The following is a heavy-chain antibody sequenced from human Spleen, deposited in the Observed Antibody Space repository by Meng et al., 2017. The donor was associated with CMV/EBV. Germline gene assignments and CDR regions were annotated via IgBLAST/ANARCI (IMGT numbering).Heavy chain of an antibody. CDR1: GFSLSHTRMG. V-gene: IGHV2-26*01. D-gene: IGHD3-10*01. CDR2: IFSNDEK. J-gene: IGHJ5*02. CDR3: ARTLRGSSNWFDP. Sequence: SGPTLVKPTATLTLTCTVSGFSLSHTRMGVSWIRQPPGKALDWLAPIFSNDEKSYSSSLKNRLTISKDTSKGQVVLTMTNMDPVDTATYYCARTLRGSSNWFDPWGQGTLVTVSS.